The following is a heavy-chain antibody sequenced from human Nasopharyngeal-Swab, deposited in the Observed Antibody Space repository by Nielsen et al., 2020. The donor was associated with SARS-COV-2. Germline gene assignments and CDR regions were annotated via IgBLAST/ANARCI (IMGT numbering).Heavy chain of an antibody. J-gene: IGHJ5*02. D-gene: IGHD2-15*01. CDR1: GGSISSYY. V-gene: IGHV4-4*07. CDR2: IYTSGST. CDR3: ARDRSYCSGGSCYGGNWFDP. Sequence: GSLRLSCTVSGGSISSYYWSWIRQPAGKGLEWIGRIYTSGSTNYNPSLKSRVTMSVDTSKNQFSLKLGSVTAADTAVYYCARDRSYCSGGSCYGGNWFDPWGQGTLVTVSS.